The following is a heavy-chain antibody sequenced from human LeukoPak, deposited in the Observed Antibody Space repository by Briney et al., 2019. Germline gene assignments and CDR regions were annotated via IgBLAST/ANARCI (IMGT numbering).Heavy chain of an antibody. J-gene: IGHJ3*02. Sequence: GASVKVSCKVSGYTLTELSMHWVRQAPGKGLEWMGGFDPEDGETIYAQKSQGRVTMTEDTSTDTAYMELSSLRSEDTAVYYCATEPYCSSTSCFNDAFDIWGQGTMVTVSS. CDR2: FDPEDGET. CDR3: ATEPYCSSTSCFNDAFDI. V-gene: IGHV1-24*01. CDR1: GYTLTELS. D-gene: IGHD2-2*01.